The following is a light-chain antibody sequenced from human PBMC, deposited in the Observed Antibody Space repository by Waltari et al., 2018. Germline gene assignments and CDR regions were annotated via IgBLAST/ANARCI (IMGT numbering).Light chain of an antibody. CDR2: VNSDGSH. Sequence: QLVLTQSPSASASLGASVKLTCTLSSGHSSNVIAWHQQQPEKGPRYLMKVNSDGSHSKGDEIPDGFSGSSSGAERYLTISSRQSEDEADYYCQTGGHGTWVFGGGTKLTVL. V-gene: IGLV4-69*01. CDR3: QTGGHGTWV. CDR1: SGHSSNV. J-gene: IGLJ3*02.